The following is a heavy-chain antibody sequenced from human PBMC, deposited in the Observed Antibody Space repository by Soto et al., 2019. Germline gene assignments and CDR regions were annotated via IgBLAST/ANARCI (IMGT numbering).Heavy chain of an antibody. CDR1: GGSLSSSAYS. Sequence: PSETLSLTCAVSGGSLSSSAYSWSWIRQPAGKGLEWIGFMYQSGSTYYNPSLKSRVTMSLDRPKNQFSLKLSSVTAADTAVYYCARELLFYDSDGFSWDDAFDIWGQGTMVTVSS. D-gene: IGHD3-22*01. CDR2: MYQSGST. CDR3: ARELLFYDSDGFSWDDAFDI. J-gene: IGHJ3*02. V-gene: IGHV4-30-2*01.